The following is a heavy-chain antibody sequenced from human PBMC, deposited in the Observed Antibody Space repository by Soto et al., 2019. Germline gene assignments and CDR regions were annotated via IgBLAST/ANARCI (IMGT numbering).Heavy chain of an antibody. CDR2: ISGSGGST. CDR3: ASAAREYYYYGMDV. J-gene: IGHJ6*02. Sequence: EVQLLESGGGLVQPGGSLRLSCAASGFTFSSYAMSWVRQAPGKGLEWVSAISGSGGSTYYADSVKGRFTISRDNSKNTMYLQMNSLRAEDTAVYYCASAAREYYYYGMDVWGQGTTVTVSS. CDR1: GFTFSSYA. V-gene: IGHV3-23*01.